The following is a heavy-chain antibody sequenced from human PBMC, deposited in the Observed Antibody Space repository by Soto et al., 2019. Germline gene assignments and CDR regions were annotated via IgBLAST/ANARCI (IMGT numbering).Heavy chain of an antibody. CDR1: GFAFGDCA. CDR2: IRSKLHGGTT. Sequence: EVQLVESGGGLVQPGRSLRLSCAASGFAFGDCAMTWFRQAPGKELEWVAFIRSKLHGGTTENAASVKGRFTMSRDDSNSIAYPQMDSMKTADTAVYYCSRESVVVVTAPESLLDRCLLDYLGRGTLVTVSS. V-gene: IGHV3-49*03. CDR3: SRESVVVVTAPESLLDRCLLDY. J-gene: IGHJ4*02. D-gene: IGHD2-15*01.